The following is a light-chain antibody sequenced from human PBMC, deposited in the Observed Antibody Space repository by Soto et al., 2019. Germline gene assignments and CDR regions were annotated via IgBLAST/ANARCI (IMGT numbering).Light chain of an antibody. CDR2: DVS. V-gene: IGLV2-14*03. Sequence: QSALTQPASVSGSPGQSITISCTGTNSDVGAYKPVSWYQHHPGKAPKLMIYDVSYRPSGVSKRFSGSQSGNTASLTISGLQPEDESDYYCSSSTTRGTRVFGTGTKVTVL. CDR3: SSSTTRGTRV. CDR1: NSDVGAYKP. J-gene: IGLJ1*01.